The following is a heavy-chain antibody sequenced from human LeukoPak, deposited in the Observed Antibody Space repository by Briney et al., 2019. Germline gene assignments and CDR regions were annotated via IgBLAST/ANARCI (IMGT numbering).Heavy chain of an antibody. CDR2: INHSGGT. CDR1: GGSFSTYC. D-gene: IGHD3-3*01. Sequence: SETLSLTCAVYGGSFSTYCWSWIRQPPGKGLEWIGEINHSGGTSYNPSLKSRVTISVDTSKNQFSLKLSSVTVADTAVYYCARFRGNDYWGGYYTNWFDPWGQGTPVTVSS. V-gene: IGHV4-34*01. CDR3: ARFRGNDYWGGYYTNWFDP. J-gene: IGHJ5*02.